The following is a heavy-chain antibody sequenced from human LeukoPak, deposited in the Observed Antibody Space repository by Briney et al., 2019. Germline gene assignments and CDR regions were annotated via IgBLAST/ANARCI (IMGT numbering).Heavy chain of an antibody. CDR2: VNPNSGGT. CDR3: ATVPLNGYSSGWYSFDY. D-gene: IGHD6-19*01. Sequence: ASVKVSCKASGYTFSGYYMHWVRQAPGQRLEWMGWVNPNSGGTNYAQKFQDRVTMTRDTSISTAYMELHRLRSDDTAVYYCATVPLNGYSSGWYSFDYWGQGALVTVSS. J-gene: IGHJ4*02. V-gene: IGHV1-2*02. CDR1: GYTFSGYY.